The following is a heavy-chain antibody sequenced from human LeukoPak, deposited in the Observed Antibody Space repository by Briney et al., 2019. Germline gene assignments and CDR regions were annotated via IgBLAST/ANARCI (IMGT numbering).Heavy chain of an antibody. D-gene: IGHD2-2*01. CDR1: GYTFTCYY. Sequence: GASVKASCKASGYTFTCYYMHWVRQAPGQGLEWMGWIKPNSGGTNYAQKFQGRVTMTRDTSISTAYMELSRLRSDDTAVYYCAREGGSIVVVPAAHVNWFDPWGQGTLVTVSS. J-gene: IGHJ5*02. CDR2: IKPNSGGT. V-gene: IGHV1-2*02. CDR3: AREGGSIVVVPAAHVNWFDP.